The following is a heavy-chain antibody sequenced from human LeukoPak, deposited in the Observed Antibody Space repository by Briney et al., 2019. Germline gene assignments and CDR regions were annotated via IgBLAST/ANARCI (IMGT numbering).Heavy chain of an antibody. CDR1: GGSFSGYY. CDR3: ARRVAAPNDAFDI. Sequence: SETLSLTCAVYGGSFSGYYWIWIRQPPGKGLEWIGEINHSGSTNYNPSLKSRVTISVDTSKNQFSLKLSSVTAADTAVYYCARRVAAPNDAFDIWGQGTMVTVSS. J-gene: IGHJ3*02. D-gene: IGHD2-15*01. CDR2: INHSGST. V-gene: IGHV4-34*01.